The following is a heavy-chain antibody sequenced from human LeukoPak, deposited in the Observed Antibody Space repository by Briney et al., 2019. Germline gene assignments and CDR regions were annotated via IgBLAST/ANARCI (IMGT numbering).Heavy chain of an antibody. Sequence: GGSLRLSCAASGFTFSSYEMNWVRQAPGKGLEWVSSISSSSSYIYYADSVKGRFTISRDNAKNSLYLQMNSLRAEDTALYYCARDRGVDTAMVNWFDPWGQGTLVTVSS. D-gene: IGHD5-18*01. CDR2: ISSSSSYI. J-gene: IGHJ5*02. CDR1: GFTFSSYE. CDR3: ARDRGVDTAMVNWFDP. V-gene: IGHV3-21*04.